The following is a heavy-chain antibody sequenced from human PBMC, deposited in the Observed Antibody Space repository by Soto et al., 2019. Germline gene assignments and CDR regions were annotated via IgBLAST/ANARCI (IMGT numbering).Heavy chain of an antibody. CDR3: ARESEDLTSNFDY. Sequence: LRLSCAASGFTFTRYSMNWVRQAPGKGLEWVSSISSTTNYIYYGDSMKGRFTISRDNAKNSLYLEMKSLRAEDTAVYYCARESEDLTSNFDYWGQGTLVTVSS. J-gene: IGHJ4*02. CDR1: GFTFTRYS. V-gene: IGHV3-21*06. CDR2: ISSTTNYI.